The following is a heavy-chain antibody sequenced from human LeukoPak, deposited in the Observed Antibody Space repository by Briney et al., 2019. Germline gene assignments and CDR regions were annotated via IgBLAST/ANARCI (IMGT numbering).Heavy chain of an antibody. J-gene: IGHJ5*02. CDR2: INQEGSEK. Sequence: GGSLRLSCAASGFTFISYWMSWVRQAAGKGVDWVANINQEGSEKYYVDSVKGRFTISIDNAKKSLYLQMNSLRAEDTAVYYCARDYYGSGSYYNVPWFDPWGQGTLVTVSS. V-gene: IGHV3-7*04. D-gene: IGHD3-10*01. CDR1: GFTFISYW. CDR3: ARDYYGSGSYYNVPWFDP.